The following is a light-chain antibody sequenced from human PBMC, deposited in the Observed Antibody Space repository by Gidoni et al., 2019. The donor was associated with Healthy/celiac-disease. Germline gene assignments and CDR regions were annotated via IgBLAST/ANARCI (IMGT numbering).Light chain of an antibody. CDR2: GAS. CDR1: QSGSSSY. CDR3: QQYGSSRT. V-gene: IGKV3-20*01. J-gene: IGKJ1*01. Sequence: IVLSLSPGTLSLSPGESATLSCSASQSGSSSYLAWYQQKPGQAPRLLIYGASSSATGIPARFSGSGSGTDFTRTISRLDPEDFAVYYCQQYGSSRTFGQGTKVEIK.